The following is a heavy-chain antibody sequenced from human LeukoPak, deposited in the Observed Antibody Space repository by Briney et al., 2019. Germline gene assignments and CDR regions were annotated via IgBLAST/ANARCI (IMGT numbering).Heavy chain of an antibody. V-gene: IGHV4-39*01. CDR3: AGTTSSGYLLLDY. J-gene: IGHJ4*02. CDR2: IYYSGST. CDR1: GGSISSSSYY. D-gene: IGHD3-22*01. Sequence: PSETLSLTCTVSGGSISSSSYYWGWIRQPPGKGLEWIGSIYYSGSTYYNPSLKSRVTISVDTSKNQFSLKLSSVTAADTAVYYCAGTTSSGYLLLDYWGQGTLVTVSS.